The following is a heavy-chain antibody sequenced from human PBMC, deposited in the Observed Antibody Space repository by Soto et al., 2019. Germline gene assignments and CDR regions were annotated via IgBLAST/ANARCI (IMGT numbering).Heavy chain of an antibody. CDR1: QSAFRSYG. CDR2: ITSSGTT. Sequence: GGSLRLSCAASQSAFRSYGMSWVRQAPGKGLEWVSCITSSGTTYYADSVKGRFTISRDRSKNTLFLQMNSLRAEDTAIYYCATRAIYTVATDNWGQGTVVTVSS. D-gene: IGHD5-12*01. J-gene: IGHJ4*02. CDR3: ATRAIYTVATDN. V-gene: IGHV3-23*01.